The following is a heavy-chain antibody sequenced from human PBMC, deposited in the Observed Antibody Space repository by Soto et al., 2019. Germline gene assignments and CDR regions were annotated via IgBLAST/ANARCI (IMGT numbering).Heavy chain of an antibody. J-gene: IGHJ6*02. V-gene: IGHV3-23*01. CDR3: AKDLRGIWFGELLPSYYYYGMDV. CDR2: ITGSGGST. Sequence: GGSLRLSXAASGFTFSSYAMSWVRQAPGKGLEWVSAITGSGGSTYYADSVKGRFTISRDNSKNTLYLQMNSLRAEDTAVYYCAKDLRGIWFGELLPSYYYYGMDVWGQGTTVTVSS. D-gene: IGHD3-10*01. CDR1: GFTFSSYA.